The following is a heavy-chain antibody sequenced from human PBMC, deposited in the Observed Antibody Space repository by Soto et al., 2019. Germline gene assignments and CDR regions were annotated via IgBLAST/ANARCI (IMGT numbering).Heavy chain of an antibody. V-gene: IGHV4-59*08. J-gene: IGHJ6*02. Sequence: SETLSLTCTVSGGSISSYYWSWIRQPPGKGLERIWYIYYSGSTNYNPSLKSRVTISVDTSKNQFSLKLISVTAADTAVYYCARHFRCGGDCYHYYYYYGMDVWGQGTTVTVS. CDR3: ARHFRCGGDCYHYYYYYGMDV. CDR2: IYYSGST. CDR1: GGSISSYY. D-gene: IGHD2-21*02.